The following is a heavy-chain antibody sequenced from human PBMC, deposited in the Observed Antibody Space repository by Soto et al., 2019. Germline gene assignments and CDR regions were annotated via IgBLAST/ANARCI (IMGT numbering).Heavy chain of an antibody. CDR2: IITILGIA. Sequence: QVQLVQSGAEVKKPGSSVKVSCKASRGTFSSYTISWVRPAPGQGLEWMGRIITILGIANYAQKFQGRVTITADKSTSTAFMELSSLRSEDTAVYYCARHYGDYLTYFDYWGQGTLVTVSS. J-gene: IGHJ4*02. CDR3: ARHYGDYLTYFDY. V-gene: IGHV1-69*02. CDR1: RGTFSSYT. D-gene: IGHD4-17*01.